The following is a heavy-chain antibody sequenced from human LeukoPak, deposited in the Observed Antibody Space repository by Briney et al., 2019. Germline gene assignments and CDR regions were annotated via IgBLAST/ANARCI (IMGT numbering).Heavy chain of an antibody. CDR3: ARDSTAGYYYYYGMDV. CDR2: IYTSEST. J-gene: IGHJ6*02. V-gene: IGHV4-4*07. CDR1: GGSISSYY. Sequence: SETLSLTCTVSGGSISSYYWSWIRQPAGKGLEWIGRIYTSESTNYNPSLKSRVTMSVDTSKNQFSLKLSSVTAADTAVYYCARDSTAGYYYYYGMDVWGQGTTVTVSS.